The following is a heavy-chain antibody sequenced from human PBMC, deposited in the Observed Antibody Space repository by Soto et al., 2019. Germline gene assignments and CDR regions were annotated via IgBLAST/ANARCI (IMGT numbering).Heavy chain of an antibody. D-gene: IGHD4-4*01. V-gene: IGHV4-61*01. J-gene: IGHJ5*02. CDR1: GGSVSSGSYY. Sequence: QVQLQESGPGLVKPSETLSLTCTVSGGSVSSGSYYWSWIRQPPGKGLEWIGYIYYSGSTNYNPSLKSRVTLSVDTSKNQFSLKLSSVTAADTAVYYCARDPGYSNYPNWFDPWGQGTLVTVSS. CDR2: IYYSGST. CDR3: ARDPGYSNYPNWFDP.